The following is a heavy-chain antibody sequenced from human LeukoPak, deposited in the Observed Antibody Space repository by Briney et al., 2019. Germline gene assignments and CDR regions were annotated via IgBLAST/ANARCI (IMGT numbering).Heavy chain of an antibody. CDR3: ASRLWFGELS. Sequence: GGSLRPSCAASGFTFSSYAMHWVRQAPGKGLEWVAVISYDGSNKYYADSVKGRFTISRDNSKNTLYLQMNSLRAEDTAVYYCASRLWFGELSWGQGTLVTVSS. D-gene: IGHD3-10*01. J-gene: IGHJ4*02. CDR2: ISYDGSNK. V-gene: IGHV3-30-3*01. CDR1: GFTFSSYA.